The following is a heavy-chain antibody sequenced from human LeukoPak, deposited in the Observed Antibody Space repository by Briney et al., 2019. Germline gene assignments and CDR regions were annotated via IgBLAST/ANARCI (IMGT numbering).Heavy chain of an antibody. Sequence: GGSLRLSCAASGFTFSSYSMNWVRQAPGKGLEWVSSISSSSSYIYYADSVKGRFTISRDNAKNSLYLQMNSLRAEDTAVYYCARGNPVYCSGGSCYLFPPFDYWGQGTLVTVSS. V-gene: IGHV3-21*04. CDR1: GFTFSSYS. J-gene: IGHJ4*02. CDR2: ISSSSSYI. D-gene: IGHD2-15*01. CDR3: ARGNPVYCSGGSCYLFPPFDY.